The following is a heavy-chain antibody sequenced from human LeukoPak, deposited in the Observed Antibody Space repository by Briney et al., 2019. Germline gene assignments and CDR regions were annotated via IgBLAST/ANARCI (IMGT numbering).Heavy chain of an antibody. CDR3: ARLSVLRYFDWLLSDYGMDV. CDR1: GYTFTSYG. V-gene: IGHV1-18*01. CDR2: ISAYNGNT. J-gene: IGHJ6*02. Sequence: GASVKVSCKASGYTFTSYGISWVRQAPGQGLEWMGWISAYNGNTNYAQKLQGRVTMTTDTSTSTAYMELRSLRSDDTAVYYCARLSVLRYFDWLLSDYGMDVWGQGTTVTVPS. D-gene: IGHD3-9*01.